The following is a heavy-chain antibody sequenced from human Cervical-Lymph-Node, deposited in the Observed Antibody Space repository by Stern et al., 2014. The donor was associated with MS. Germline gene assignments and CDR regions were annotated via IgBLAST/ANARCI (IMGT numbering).Heavy chain of an antibody. CDR2: IWYDGSNK. V-gene: IGHV3-33*01. CDR3: ARARDILMDV. J-gene: IGHJ6*02. D-gene: IGHD2-15*01. Sequence: VQLVESGGGVVQPGRSLRLSCAASGFTFSSYGMHWVRQAPGKGLEWVAVIWYDGSNKNYADSVKGGFTISRDNSKNTLYLQMNSLRAEDTAVYYCARARDILMDVWGQGTTVTVSS. CDR1: GFTFSSYG.